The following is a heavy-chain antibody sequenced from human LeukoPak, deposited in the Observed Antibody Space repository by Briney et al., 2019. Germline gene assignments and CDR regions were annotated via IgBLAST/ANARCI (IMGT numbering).Heavy chain of an antibody. Sequence: GASVKVSCKASGYTFTGYYMHWVRQAPGQGLEWMGWINPNSGGTNYAQKFQGRVTMTRDTSISTAYMELSRLRSDDTAVYYCARVLGRRLQLTIDYWGQGTLVTVSS. V-gene: IGHV1-2*02. CDR3: ARVLGRRLQLTIDY. D-gene: IGHD5-24*01. CDR2: INPNSGGT. CDR1: GYTFTGYY. J-gene: IGHJ4*02.